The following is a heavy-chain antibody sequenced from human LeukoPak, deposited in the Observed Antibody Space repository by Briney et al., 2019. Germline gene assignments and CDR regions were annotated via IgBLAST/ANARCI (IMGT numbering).Heavy chain of an antibody. CDR2: ISWNSGSI. D-gene: IGHD2-21*02. CDR3: AKDKGATVTRGAFDI. J-gene: IGHJ3*02. Sequence: GGSLRLSCAASGFTFDDYGMHWVRQAPGKGLEGVSGISWNSGSIAYADSVKGRFTISTDNAKNSLYLQMNSLRAEDMALYYCAKDKGATVTRGAFDIWGQGTMVTVSS. CDR1: GFTFDDYG. V-gene: IGHV3-9*03.